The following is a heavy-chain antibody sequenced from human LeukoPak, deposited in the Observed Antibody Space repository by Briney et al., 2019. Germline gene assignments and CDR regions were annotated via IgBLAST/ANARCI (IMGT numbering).Heavy chain of an antibody. CDR2: ISAYNANT. D-gene: IGHD1-7*01. CDR3: SSPGMTGTTNLYY. Sequence: GASVKVSCKASGYTFTNPGINWVRQAPGQGLEWMGWISAYNANTNYAQKLQGRVTMTTDTSTSTAYMELRSLRSDDTAVYYCSSPGMTGTTNLYYWGQGTLVTVSS. V-gene: IGHV1-18*01. J-gene: IGHJ4*02. CDR1: GYTFTNPG.